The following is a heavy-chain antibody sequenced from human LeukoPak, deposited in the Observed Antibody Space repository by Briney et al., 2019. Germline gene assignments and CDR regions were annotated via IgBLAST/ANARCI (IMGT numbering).Heavy chain of an antibody. D-gene: IGHD3-22*01. Sequence: PETLSLTCTVSGGSISSYYWSWIRQPPGKGLEWIGYIYYSGSTNYNPSLKSRVTISVDTSKNQFSLKLSSVTAADTAVYYCARDPGYYDSSGDYYFDYWGQGTLVTVSS. CDR1: GGSISSYY. J-gene: IGHJ4*02. CDR2: IYYSGST. CDR3: ARDPGYYDSSGDYYFDY. V-gene: IGHV4-59*01.